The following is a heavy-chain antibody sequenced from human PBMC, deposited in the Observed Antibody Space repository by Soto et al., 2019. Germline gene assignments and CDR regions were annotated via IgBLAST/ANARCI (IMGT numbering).Heavy chain of an antibody. CDR3: ATQRGGAAGPIKGFDY. Sequence: ASVKVSCKASGYTFTSYAMHCVRQAPGQGLEWMGTINPSGGSTSYAQKFQGRVTMTRDTSTSTVYMELSSLRSEDTAVYYWATQRGGAAGPIKGFDYWGEGTLVSVSS. CDR2: INPSGGST. J-gene: IGHJ4*02. CDR1: GYTFTSYA. D-gene: IGHD6-13*01. V-gene: IGHV1-46*01.